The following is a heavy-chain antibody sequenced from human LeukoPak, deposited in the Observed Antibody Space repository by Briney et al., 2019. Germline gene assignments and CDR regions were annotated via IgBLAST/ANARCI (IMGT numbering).Heavy chain of an antibody. CDR1: GFTFNSYA. CDR2: ISGSGGST. D-gene: IGHD3-22*01. J-gene: IGHJ4*02. V-gene: IGHV3-23*01. CDR3: AKDLSSYDSSCDYYTFDF. Sequence: GGSLRLSCAASGFTFNSYAMSRVRQAPGKGLEWVSAISGSGGSTYYADSVKGRFTISRDNSKNTLYLQMNSLRAEDTAVYYCAKDLSSYDSSCDYYTFDFWGQGTLVTVSS.